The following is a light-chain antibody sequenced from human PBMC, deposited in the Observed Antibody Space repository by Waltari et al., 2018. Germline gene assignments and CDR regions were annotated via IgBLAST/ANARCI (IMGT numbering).Light chain of an antibody. V-gene: IGLV7-46*01. CDR3: LISFGGAEEI. CDR2: ATS. J-gene: IGLJ2*01. CDR1: TGPVTRGHY. Sequence: QAVVTQEPSLTVSPGGTVTLTCASSTGPVTRGHYPYWFQQKPGQAPRTLIYATSNRHSWTPFRFSGSLLGGKAALTLSGAQPDDEADYYCLISFGGAEEIFGGGTKLTVL.